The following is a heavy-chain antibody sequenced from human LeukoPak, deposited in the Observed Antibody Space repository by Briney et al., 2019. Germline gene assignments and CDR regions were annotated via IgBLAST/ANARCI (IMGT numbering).Heavy chain of an antibody. CDR3: ARAWGVGGYSYGNAFDI. Sequence: EASVKVSCKASGGTFSSYTISWVRQAPGQGLEWMGRIIAILGIANYAQKFQGRVTITADKSTSTAYMELSSLRSEDTAVYYCARAWGVGGYSYGNAFDIWGQGTMVTVST. D-gene: IGHD5-18*01. CDR1: GGTFSSYT. CDR2: IIAILGIA. V-gene: IGHV1-69*02. J-gene: IGHJ3*02.